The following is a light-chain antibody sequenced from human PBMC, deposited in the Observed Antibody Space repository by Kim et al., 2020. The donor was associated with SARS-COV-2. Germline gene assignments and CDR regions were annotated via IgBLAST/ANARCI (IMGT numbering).Light chain of an antibody. CDR3: QQLNTYPLT. Sequence: ASVGDRVTITCRASQGISSYLAWYQQKPGKAPNLLIYTASTLQSGVPSRFSGSGSGTVFTLTISSLQPEDFATYYCQQLNTYPLTFGQGTRLEIK. J-gene: IGKJ5*01. CDR1: QGISSY. V-gene: IGKV1-9*01. CDR2: TAS.